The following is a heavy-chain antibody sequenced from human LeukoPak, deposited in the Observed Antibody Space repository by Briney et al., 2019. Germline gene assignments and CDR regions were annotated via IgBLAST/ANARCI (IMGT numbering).Heavy chain of an antibody. CDR1: GFTVSSSY. D-gene: IGHD4-17*01. J-gene: IGHJ4*02. CDR2: IYSGGST. CDR3: AREQSSTVTTYFDY. V-gene: IGHV3-53*01. Sequence: SGGSLRLSCAASGFTVSSSYMSWVRQAPGKGLEWVSVIYSGGSTYYADSVKGRFTISRDNSKNTLYLQMNSLRAEDTAVYYCAREQSSTVTTYFDYWGQGTLVTVSS.